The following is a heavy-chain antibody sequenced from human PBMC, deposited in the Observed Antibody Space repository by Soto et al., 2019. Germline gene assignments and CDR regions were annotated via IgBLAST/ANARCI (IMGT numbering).Heavy chain of an antibody. D-gene: IGHD3-16*02. CDR2: IYPGDSDS. CDR3: ARANVITFGGIIDPSFFDY. Sequence: PGESLKISFQGSGYNFPIYWIAWVRQMTGKCLEWMGIIYPGDSDSRYSPSFQGQVTISADKSISTAYLQWSSLKASDTAMYYCARANVITFGGIIDPSFFDYWGQGTLVTVSS. CDR1: GYNFPIYW. V-gene: IGHV5-51*01. J-gene: IGHJ4*02.